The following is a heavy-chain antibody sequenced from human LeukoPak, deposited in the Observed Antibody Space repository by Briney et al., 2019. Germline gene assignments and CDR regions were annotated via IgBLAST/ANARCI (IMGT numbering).Heavy chain of an antibody. J-gene: IGHJ4*02. Sequence: ASVKVSCKASGYTFTSYAMNWVRQAPGQGLEWMGWISAYNGNTNYAQKLQGRVTMTTDTSTSTACMELRSLRSDDTAVYYCARGVAARHLFWSYFDYWGQGTLVTVSS. V-gene: IGHV1-18*01. CDR1: GYTFTSYA. CDR3: ARGVAARHLFWSYFDY. D-gene: IGHD6-6*01. CDR2: ISAYNGNT.